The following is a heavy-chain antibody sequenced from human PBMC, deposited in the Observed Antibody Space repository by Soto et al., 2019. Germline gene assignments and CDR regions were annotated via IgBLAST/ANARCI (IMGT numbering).Heavy chain of an antibody. D-gene: IGHD3-22*01. CDR2: VNHSGST. J-gene: IGHJ4*02. V-gene: IGHV4-34*01. CDR1: GGSVSGYS. CDR3: ASQGRDGSGYSPRVGSY. Sequence: PSETLSLTCAVHGGSVSGYSWTWIRQTPGKGLEWIGEVNHSGSTNYNPSLKSRVTISVDTSKNQFSLRLSSLTAADTAVYYCASQGRDGSGYSPRVGSYWGQGTLVTVSS.